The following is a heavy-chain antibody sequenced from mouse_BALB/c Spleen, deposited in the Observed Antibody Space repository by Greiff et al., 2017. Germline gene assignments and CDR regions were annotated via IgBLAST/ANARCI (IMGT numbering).Heavy chain of an antibody. CDR1: GFTFSSFG. D-gene: IGHD1-1*01. V-gene: IGHV5-17*02. CDR2: ISSGSSTI. Sequence: EVMLVESGGGLVQPGGSRKLSCAASGFTFSSFGMHWVRQAPEKGLEWVAYISSGSSTIYYADTVKGRFTISRDNPKNTLFLQMTSLRSEGTAMYYCARGNYGSSYAMDYWGQGTSVTVSS. CDR3: ARGNYGSSYAMDY. J-gene: IGHJ4*01.